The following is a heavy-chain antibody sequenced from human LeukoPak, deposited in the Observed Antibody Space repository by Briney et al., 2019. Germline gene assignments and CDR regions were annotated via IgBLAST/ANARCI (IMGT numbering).Heavy chain of an antibody. CDR1: GGSISGYY. J-gene: IGHJ4*02. Sequence: SETLSLTCTVSGGSISGYYWSWIRQPPGKGLEWIGFIYYSGSTNYNPSLKSRVTISVDTSKNQFSLKLSSVSAADTAVYYCVEYATTVTTNDYWGQGALVTVSS. D-gene: IGHD4-17*01. V-gene: IGHV4-59*08. CDR2: IYYSGST. CDR3: VEYATTVTTNDY.